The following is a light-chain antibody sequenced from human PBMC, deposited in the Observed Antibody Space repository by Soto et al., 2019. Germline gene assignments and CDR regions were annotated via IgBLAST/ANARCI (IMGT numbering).Light chain of an antibody. Sequence: DIPMTQSPSSLSASVGDRVTITCQASQDISNYLNWYQQKPGKAPKLLIYDASNLETGVPSRFSGSGSGTDFTFTISSLQPEDIATYYCQQYDNLPLLFGPGTKVDIK. J-gene: IGKJ3*01. CDR1: QDISNY. CDR2: DAS. V-gene: IGKV1-33*01. CDR3: QQYDNLPLL.